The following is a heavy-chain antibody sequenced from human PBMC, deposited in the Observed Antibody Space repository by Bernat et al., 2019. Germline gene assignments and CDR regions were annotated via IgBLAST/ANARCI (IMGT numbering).Heavy chain of an antibody. J-gene: IGHJ4*02. Sequence: EVQLVESGGGLVQPGGSLRLSCAASGFTFSSYWMSWVRQAPVKGLEWVANIKQDGSEKYYVDSVKGRFTISRDNAKNSLYLQMNSLRAEDTAVYYCARDAKLQRGKFDYWGQGTLVTVSS. CDR2: IKQDGSEK. V-gene: IGHV3-7*01. CDR1: GFTFSSYW. CDR3: ARDAKLQRGKFDY.